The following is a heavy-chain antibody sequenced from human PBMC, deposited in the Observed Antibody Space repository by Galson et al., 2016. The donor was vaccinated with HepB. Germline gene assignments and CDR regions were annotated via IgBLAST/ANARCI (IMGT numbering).Heavy chain of an antibody. D-gene: IGHD3-3*01. CDR3: ARMSNFWSGYYIGYYGMDV. V-gene: IGHV3-74*01. CDR2: INNYGMSI. J-gene: IGHJ6*02. Sequence: SLRLSCAASGFAFSDYWMHWVRQVPGQGPVWVSRINNYGMSIYYADSVKGRFTISRDNAKNSLYLQMNSLRAEDTAVYYCARMSNFWSGYYIGYYGMDVWGQGTTVTVSS. CDR1: GFAFSDYW.